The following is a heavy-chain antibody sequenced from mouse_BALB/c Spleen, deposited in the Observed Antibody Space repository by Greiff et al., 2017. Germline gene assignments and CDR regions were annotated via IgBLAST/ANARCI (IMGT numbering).Heavy chain of an antibody. Sequence: VQLVESGPELVKPGASVKMSCKASGYTFTDYVISWVKQRTGQGLEWIGEIYPGSGSTYYNEKFKGKATLTADKSSNTAYMQLSSLTSEDSAVYFCAREGSSYYYAMDYWGQGTSVTVSS. CDR2: IYPGSGST. V-gene: IGHV1-77*01. CDR3: AREGSSYYYAMDY. CDR1: GYTFTDYV. D-gene: IGHD1-1*01. J-gene: IGHJ4*01.